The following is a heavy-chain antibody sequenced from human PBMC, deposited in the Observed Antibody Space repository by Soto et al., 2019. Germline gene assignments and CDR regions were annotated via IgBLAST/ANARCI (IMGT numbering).Heavy chain of an antibody. D-gene: IGHD3-16*02. V-gene: IGHV1-46*01. CDR1: GGTFSSYA. Sequence: QVQLVQSGAEVKKPGSSVKVSCKASGGTFSSYAISWVRQAPGQGLEWMGIINPSGGSTSYAQKFQGRVTMTRDTSTSTVYMELSSLRSEDTAVYYCAREDDYVWGSYRPNWFDPWGQGTLVTVSS. CDR2: INPSGGST. J-gene: IGHJ5*02. CDR3: AREDDYVWGSYRPNWFDP.